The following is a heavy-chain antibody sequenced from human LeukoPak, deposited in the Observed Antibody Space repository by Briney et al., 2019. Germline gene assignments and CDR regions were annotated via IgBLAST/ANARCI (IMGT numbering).Heavy chain of an antibody. Sequence: SGTLSLTCTVSGGSISSGSYYWSWIRQPAGKGLEWIGRIYTSGSTNYNPSLKSRVTMSVDTSKNQFSLKLSSVTAADTAVYYCARARSAYGLDYWGQGTLVTVSS. CDR3: ARARSAYGLDY. CDR2: IYTSGST. D-gene: IGHD3-10*01. CDR1: GGSISSGSYY. V-gene: IGHV4-61*02. J-gene: IGHJ4*02.